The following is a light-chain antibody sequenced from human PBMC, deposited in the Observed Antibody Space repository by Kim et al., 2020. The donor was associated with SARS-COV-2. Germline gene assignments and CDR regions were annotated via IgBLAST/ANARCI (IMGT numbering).Light chain of an antibody. J-gene: IGKJ2*01. CDR3: QQYNSSPYT. V-gene: IGKV1-5*03. Sequence: DIQMTQSPSTLSASVGDRVTITCRASQSISSWLAWYQQKPGKAPKLLIYKASSLESGVPSRFSGSGSGTEFTLTICSLQPDDFATYYCQQYNSSPYTFGQGTKLEI. CDR1: QSISSW. CDR2: KAS.